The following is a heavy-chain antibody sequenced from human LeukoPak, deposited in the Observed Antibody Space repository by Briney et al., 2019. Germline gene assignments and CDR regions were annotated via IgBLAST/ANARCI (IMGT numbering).Heavy chain of an antibody. Sequence: ASVKVSCKASGYTFTGYYMHWVRLAPGQGLEWMGWINPNSGGTNYAQQFQGRVTMTRDTSNSTAYMELSRLRSYDTAVYYCARDRGAYSSGLFDYWGQGTLVTVSS. D-gene: IGHD6-19*01. CDR1: GYTFTGYY. J-gene: IGHJ4*02. CDR3: ARDRGAYSSGLFDY. CDR2: INPNSGGT. V-gene: IGHV1-2*02.